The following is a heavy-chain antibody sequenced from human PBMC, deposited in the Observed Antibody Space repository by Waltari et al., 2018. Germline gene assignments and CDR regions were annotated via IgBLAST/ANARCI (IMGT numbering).Heavy chain of an antibody. D-gene: IGHD6-13*01. CDR2: INHGGYT. V-gene: IGHV4-34*02. Sequence: QVHLQQWGAGLLKPSETLSLTCAASGGSFSGYYWSWFRQPPGQGLEWLGEINHGGYTNYNPSLKSRVTISVDTSKNQFSLKLSSVTAADTAVYYCAREGRAAAGTDYWSQGTLVTVSS. CDR3: AREGRAAAGTDY. CDR1: GGSFSGYY. J-gene: IGHJ4*02.